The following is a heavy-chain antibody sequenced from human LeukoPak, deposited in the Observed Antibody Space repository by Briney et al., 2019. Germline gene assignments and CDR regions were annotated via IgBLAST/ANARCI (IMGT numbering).Heavy chain of an antibody. V-gene: IGHV3-11*04. Sequence: GGSLRLSCAASGFTFSDYYMSWVRQAPGKGLEWVSYIILSGSTVYYADSVKGRFTISRDNPKNSLYLQMNSLRAEDTGVYYCARDLPPTAEVSYYYGFDVWGQGTTVTVSS. D-gene: IGHD4-11*01. CDR1: GFTFSDYY. CDR3: ARDLPPTAEVSYYYGFDV. CDR2: IILSGSTV. J-gene: IGHJ6*01.